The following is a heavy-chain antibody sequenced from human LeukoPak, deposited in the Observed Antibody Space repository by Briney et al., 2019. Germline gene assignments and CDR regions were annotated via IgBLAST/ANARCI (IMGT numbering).Heavy chain of an antibody. CDR2: INPNSGGT. Sequence: ASVKVSCKASGYTFTGYYMHWVRQAPGQGLEWMGWINPNSGGTNYAQKLQGRVTMTTDTSTSTAYMELRSLRSDDTAVYYCARESGVQWLDEKAFDIWGQGTMVTVSS. V-gene: IGHV1-2*02. D-gene: IGHD6-19*01. CDR3: ARESGVQWLDEKAFDI. J-gene: IGHJ3*02. CDR1: GYTFTGYY.